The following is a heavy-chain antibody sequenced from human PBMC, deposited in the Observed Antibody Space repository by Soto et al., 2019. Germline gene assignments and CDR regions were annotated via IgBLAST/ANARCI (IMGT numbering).Heavy chain of an antibody. Sequence: PGGSLRLSCAASGFTFGYYWMSWVRQAPGKGLEWLATIKLDASEKKYVDSVKGRFTLSRDNPKNTLFLHMNSPRADDTAVYYCAIARVADSSLDHWGRGVLVTV. D-gene: IGHD3-3*01. CDR3: AIARVADSSLDH. CDR1: GFTFGYYW. V-gene: IGHV3-7*01. CDR2: IKLDASEK. J-gene: IGHJ4*01.